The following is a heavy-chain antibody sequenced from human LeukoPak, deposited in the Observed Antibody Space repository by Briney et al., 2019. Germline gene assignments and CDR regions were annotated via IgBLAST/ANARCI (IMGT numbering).Heavy chain of an antibody. CDR1: GGSIISNAYH. CDR3: ASGTVTTLGQYYYYYYMDV. J-gene: IGHJ6*03. CDR2: VYYSGST. D-gene: IGHD4-17*01. V-gene: IGHV4-39*01. Sequence: SETLSLTCTVSGGSIISNAYHWGWIRQPPGKGLEWIGSVYYSGSTYYNPSLKSRVTISVDTSKNQFSLKLSSVTAADTAVYYCASGTVTTLGQYYYYYYMDVWGKGTTVTISS.